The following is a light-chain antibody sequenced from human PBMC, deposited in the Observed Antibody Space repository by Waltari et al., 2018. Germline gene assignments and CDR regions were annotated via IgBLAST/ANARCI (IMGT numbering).Light chain of an antibody. CDR3: ASWDDSHYV. J-gene: IGLJ1*01. Sequence: QSVLTQPPSASATPGQRVTISCSGSRANLGSNFLYWYQQFPQTAPKLPICRNIERPAWVPERFSASKSGTSASLVISGVRSGDEAIYYCASWDDSHYVFGPGTTVTVL. CDR2: RNI. CDR1: RANLGSNF. V-gene: IGLV1-47*01.